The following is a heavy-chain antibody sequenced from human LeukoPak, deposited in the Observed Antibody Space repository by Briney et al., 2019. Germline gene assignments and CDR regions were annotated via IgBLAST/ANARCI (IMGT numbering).Heavy chain of an antibody. CDR3: AGGHDDGSGSELDY. CDR1: GGTFSIYA. V-gene: IGHV1-69*04. CDR2: IIPILGIA. J-gene: IGHJ4*02. D-gene: IGHD3-10*01. Sequence: SVKVSCKASGGTFSIYAISWVRQAPGRGLEWMGRIIPILGIAKYAQKFQGRVTITADKPTSTDYMELSSLRSEDTAVYYCAGGHDDGSGSELDYWGQGTLATVSS.